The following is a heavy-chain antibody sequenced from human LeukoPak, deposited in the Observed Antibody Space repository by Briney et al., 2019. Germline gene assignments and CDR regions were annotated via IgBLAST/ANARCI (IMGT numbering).Heavy chain of an antibody. CDR1: GFTFSSYA. CDR3: ARGGGGMADY. V-gene: IGHV3-23*01. D-gene: IGHD1-14*01. J-gene: IGHJ4*02. Sequence: GGSLRLSCAASGFTFSSYAMSWVRQAPGKGLEWVSAISGSGGSTYYADSVKGRFTISRDNAKNSLYLQMNSLRAEDTAVYYCARGGGGMADYWGQGTLVTVSS. CDR2: ISGSGGST.